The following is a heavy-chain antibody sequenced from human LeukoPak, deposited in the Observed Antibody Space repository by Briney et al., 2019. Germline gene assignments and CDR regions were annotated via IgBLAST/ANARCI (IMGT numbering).Heavy chain of an antibody. CDR1: GFTFSFFA. J-gene: IGHJ6*02. V-gene: IGHV3-23*01. CDR2: ISGNGGRT. D-gene: IGHD1/OR15-1a*01. CDR3: VKGMWNNYFYYALDF. Sequence: GGSLRLSCAASGFTFSFFAMSWVRQTPGKGLERVSAISGNGGRTDHADSVRGRFTISRDNSKNTLDLQMSSLRAEDTAVYYCVKGMWNNYFYYALDFWGPGTTVTVSS.